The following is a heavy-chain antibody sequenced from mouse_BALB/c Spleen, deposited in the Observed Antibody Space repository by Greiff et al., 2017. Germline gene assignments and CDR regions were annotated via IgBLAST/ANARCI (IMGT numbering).Heavy chain of an antibody. D-gene: IGHD4-1*01. J-gene: IGHJ3*01. CDR3: ARWTGTPY. Sequence: QVQLQQSGAELVRPGSSVKISCKASGYAFSSYWMNWVKQRPGQGLEWIGQIYPGDGDTNYNGKFKGKATLTADKSSSTAYMQLSSLTSEDSAVYFCARWTGTPYWGQGTLVTVSA. CDR2: IYPGDGDT. CDR1: GYAFSSYW. V-gene: IGHV1-80*01.